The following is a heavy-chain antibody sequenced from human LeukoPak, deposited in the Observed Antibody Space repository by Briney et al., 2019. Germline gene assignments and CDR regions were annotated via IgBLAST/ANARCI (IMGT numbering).Heavy chain of an antibody. CDR3: ARDGSYYDILTGYYNLYYYGMDV. D-gene: IGHD3-9*01. CDR2: TSSSSSTI. V-gene: IGHV3-48*04. Sequence: GGSLRLSCAASGFTFSSYSMNWVRQAPGKGLEWVSYTSSSSSTIYYAGSVKGRFTISRDNAKNSLYLQMNSLRAEDTAVYYCARDGSYYDILTGYYNLYYYGMDVWGQGTTVTVSS. J-gene: IGHJ6*02. CDR1: GFTFSSYS.